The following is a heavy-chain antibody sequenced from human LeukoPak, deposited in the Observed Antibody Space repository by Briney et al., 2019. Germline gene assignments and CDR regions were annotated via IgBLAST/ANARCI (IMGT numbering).Heavy chain of an antibody. CDR1: GGTFSSYA. V-gene: IGHV1-69*04. CDR3: ARESVRAGVAFDI. D-gene: IGHD3-10*01. Sequence: ASVKVSCKASGGTFSSYAISWVRQAPGQGLEWMGRIIPILGIANYAQKFQGRVTITADKSTSTAYMELSSLRSEDTAVYYCARESVRAGVAFDIWGQGTMVTVSS. J-gene: IGHJ3*02. CDR2: IIPILGIA.